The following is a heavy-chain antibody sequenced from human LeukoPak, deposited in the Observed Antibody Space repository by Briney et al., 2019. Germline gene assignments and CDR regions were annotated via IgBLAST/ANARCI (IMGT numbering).Heavy chain of an antibody. CDR2: IRSSGGTT. V-gene: IGHV3-23*01. Sequence: GGSLRLSCAASGFTFSSYYMNWVRQAPGKGPEWISAIRSSGGTTYYADSVKGRFTISRDNSKSTLYLQMNSLRAEDTAVYYCARRGESTNYGDYRFDSWGQGTLVIVSS. CDR3: ARRGESTNYGDYRFDS. J-gene: IGHJ4*02. CDR1: GFTFSSYY. D-gene: IGHD4-17*01.